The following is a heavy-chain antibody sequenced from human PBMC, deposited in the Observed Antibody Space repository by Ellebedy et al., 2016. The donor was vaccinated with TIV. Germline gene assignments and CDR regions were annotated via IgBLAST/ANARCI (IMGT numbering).Heavy chain of an antibody. CDR1: GFTFSRYC. V-gene: IGHV3-7*01. CDR2: INEDGGEI. D-gene: IGHD3-22*01. Sequence: GGSLRLSCEASGFTFSRYCMSWVRQAPGEGLEWVANINEDGGEIYYAASVRGRFTVSRDNAQNSLYLQMNSLRAEDSAVYYCATTLSGYSPKQWGQGTLVTVSS. CDR3: ATTLSGYSPKQ. J-gene: IGHJ4*01.